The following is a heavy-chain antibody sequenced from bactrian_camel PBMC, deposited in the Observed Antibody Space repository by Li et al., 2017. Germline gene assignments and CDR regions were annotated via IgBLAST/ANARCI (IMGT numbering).Heavy chain of an antibody. Sequence: HVQLVESGGGSVRAGGSLRLSCAASAIGDTYNCMGWFRQAPGKEREGVAMIYMGGGSTYYVDSVEGRFTISRDNAKNTVYLEMNSLKPEDTGVYYCAAGRAGCPIPPATTYDYYAQGTQVTVS. V-gene: IGHV3S63*01. CDR2: IYMGGGST. CDR3: AAGRAGCPIPPATTYDY. CDR1: AIGDTYNC. J-gene: IGHJ4*01. D-gene: IGHD3*01.